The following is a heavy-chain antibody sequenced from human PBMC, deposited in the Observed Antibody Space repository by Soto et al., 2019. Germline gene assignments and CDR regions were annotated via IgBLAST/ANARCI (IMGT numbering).Heavy chain of an antibody. CDR2: IYSGGST. Sequence: EVQLVESGGGLIQPGGSLRLSCAASGFTVSSNYMNWVRQAPGKGLEWVSVIYSGGSTYYADSLKGRFTISRDKTKNTLYLQMNSPIAENTAMNYCAREGPNAVYSSGWYSRVGGVRFESAHGMDVWGQGTKVTVSS. CDR3: AREGPNAVYSSGWYSRVGGVRFESAHGMDV. CDR1: GFTVSSNY. D-gene: IGHD6-19*01. J-gene: IGHJ6*02. V-gene: IGHV3-53*01.